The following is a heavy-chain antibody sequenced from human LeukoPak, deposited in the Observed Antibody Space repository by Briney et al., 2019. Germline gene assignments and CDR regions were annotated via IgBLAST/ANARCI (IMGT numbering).Heavy chain of an antibody. Sequence: GGSLRLSCAASGFTFDDYGMSWVRQAPGKGLEWVSGINWNGGSTGYADSVKGRFTISRDNAKNSLYLQMNSLRAEDTALYYCARIAGISSSSNAFDIWGQGTMVTVSS. CDR1: GFTFDDYG. D-gene: IGHD6-13*01. CDR2: INWNGGST. J-gene: IGHJ3*02. CDR3: ARIAGISSSSNAFDI. V-gene: IGHV3-20*04.